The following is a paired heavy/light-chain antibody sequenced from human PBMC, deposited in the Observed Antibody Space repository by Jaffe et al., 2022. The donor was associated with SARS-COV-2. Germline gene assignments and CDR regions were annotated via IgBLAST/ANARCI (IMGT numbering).Heavy chain of an antibody. CDR1: GDSITSGGYY. CDR3: ARGSGTFPYYFDY. J-gene: IGHJ4*03. D-gene: IGHD1-26*01. CDR2: IYYTGST. Sequence: QVQLQESGPGLVKPSQTLSLTCTVSGDSITSGGYYWTWIRQHPGKGLEWIGHIYYTGSTSYNPSLKSQVAISVDTSKNQFSLNLNSVTAADTAVYYCARGSGTFPYYFDYWGHGTLVTVSS. V-gene: IGHV4-31*01.
Light chain of an antibody. CDR1: QTISSY. V-gene: IGKV1-39*01. J-gene: IGKJ1*01. Sequence: DIQMTQSPSSLSASVGDRVTITCRASQTISSYLNWYQQKPGKAPKLLIYAASSLESGVPSRFSGSGSGTDFTLTISSLQPEDFATYYCHQSSSSPWTFGPGTKVEIK. CDR3: HQSSSSPWT. CDR2: AAS.